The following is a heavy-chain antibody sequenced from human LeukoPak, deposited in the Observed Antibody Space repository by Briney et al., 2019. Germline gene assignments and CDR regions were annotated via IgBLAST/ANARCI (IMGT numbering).Heavy chain of an antibody. Sequence: GGSLRLSCAASGFTFSSYDMHWVRQATGKGLEWVSAIGTAGDTYYPGSVKGRFTISRENAKNSLYLQMNSLRAGGTAVYYCARGDSSSWFNGMDVWGQGTTVTVSS. D-gene: IGHD6-13*01. CDR2: IGTAGDT. J-gene: IGHJ6*02. V-gene: IGHV3-13*01. CDR1: GFTFSSYD. CDR3: ARGDSSSWFNGMDV.